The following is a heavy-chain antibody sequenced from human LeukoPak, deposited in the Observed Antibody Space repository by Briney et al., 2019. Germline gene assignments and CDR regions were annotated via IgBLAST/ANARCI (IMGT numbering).Heavy chain of an antibody. Sequence: SETLSLTCAVYGGSFSGYYWSWIRQPPGKGLEWIGEINHSGSTNYNPSLKSRVTISVDTSKNQFSLKLGSVTAADTAVYYCATYRGSYSVWGQGTLVTVSS. D-gene: IGHD1-26*01. V-gene: IGHV4-34*01. J-gene: IGHJ4*02. CDR1: GGSFSGYY. CDR2: INHSGST. CDR3: ATYRGSYSV.